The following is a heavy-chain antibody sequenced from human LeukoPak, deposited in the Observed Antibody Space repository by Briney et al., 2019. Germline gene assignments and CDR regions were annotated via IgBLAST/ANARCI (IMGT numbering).Heavy chain of an antibody. V-gene: IGHV4-34*01. J-gene: IGHJ5*02. Sequence: SETLSLTCAVYGGSFSGYYWSWIRHPPGKGLEWIGEINHSGSTNYNPSLKSRVTISVDTSKNQISLKLTSVTAADTAVYYCTREPRPWGQGTLVTVSS. CDR2: INHSGST. CDR3: TREPRP. CDR1: GGSFSGYY.